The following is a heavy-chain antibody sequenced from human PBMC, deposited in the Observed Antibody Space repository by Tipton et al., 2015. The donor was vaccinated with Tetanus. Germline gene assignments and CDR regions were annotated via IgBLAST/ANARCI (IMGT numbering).Heavy chain of an antibody. CDR1: GFTFISYT. Sequence: GSLRLSCAASGFTFISYTMTWVRQAPGKGLEWVSAISSRSEHIYYADSVKGRFTISRDNAKNSVFLQMNSLRDEDTAVYYCARDGTGAQNYYYSMDVWGQGTTVTVSS. D-gene: IGHD1-26*01. J-gene: IGHJ6*02. V-gene: IGHV3-21*01. CDR3: ARDGTGAQNYYYSMDV. CDR2: ISSRSEHI.